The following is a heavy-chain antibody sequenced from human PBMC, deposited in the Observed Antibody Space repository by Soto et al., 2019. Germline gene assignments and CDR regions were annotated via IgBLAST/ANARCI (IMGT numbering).Heavy chain of an antibody. D-gene: IGHD3-10*01. CDR2: IYSGGST. J-gene: IGHJ5*02. V-gene: IGHV3-53*02. CDR1: GFTVSSNY. CDR3: ARGFGFNGSDWDRWFDP. Sequence: EVQLVETGGGLIQPGGSLRLSCAASGFTVSSNYMSWVRQAPGKGLEWVSVIYSGGSTYYADSVKGRFTISRDNSKNTLYLQMNRLRAEDTAVYYCARGFGFNGSDWDRWFDPWGQGTLVIVSS.